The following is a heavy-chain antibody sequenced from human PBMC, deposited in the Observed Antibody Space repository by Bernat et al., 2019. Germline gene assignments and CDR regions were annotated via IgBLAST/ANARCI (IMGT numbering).Heavy chain of an antibody. J-gene: IGHJ4*02. CDR3: ARLYSQNWSEYYFDY. V-gene: IGHV4-4*07. Sequence: QVQLQESGPGLLKPSETLSLTCTVSGDSINYYYWSWIRQPAGKGLEWIGRIYASGSTNYNPSLKSRVTMSIDTSNNQFALNRWSGTAADTAVYYCARLYSQNWSEYYFDYWGQGILVTVSP. CDR1: GDSINYYY. D-gene: IGHD1-1*01. CDR2: IYASGST.